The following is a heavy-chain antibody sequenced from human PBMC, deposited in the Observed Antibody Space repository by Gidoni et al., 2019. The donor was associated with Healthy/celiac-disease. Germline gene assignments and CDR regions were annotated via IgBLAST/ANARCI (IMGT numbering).Heavy chain of an antibody. CDR2: IIPIFGTA. CDR3: ARGRKGIAVAGTHNWFDP. J-gene: IGHJ5*02. V-gene: IGHV1-69*01. CDR1: GGTFSSYA. D-gene: IGHD6-19*01. Sequence: QVQLVQSGAAVKKPGSSVKVSCKASGGTFSSYAISWVRQAPGQGLEWMGGIIPIFGTANYAQKFQGRVTITADESTSTAYMELSSLRSEDTAVYYCARGRKGIAVAGTHNWFDPWGQGTLVTVSS.